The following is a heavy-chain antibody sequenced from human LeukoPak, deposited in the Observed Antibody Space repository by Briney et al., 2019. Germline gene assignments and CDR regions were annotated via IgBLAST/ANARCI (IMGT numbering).Heavy chain of an antibody. Sequence: GSLRLSCAASGFTFSSYWMHWIRQPPGKGLEWIGSIYHSGSTYYNPSLKSRVTISVDTSKNQFSLKLSSVTAADTAVYYCARSAYSNYVDNWFDPWGQGTLVTVSS. D-gene: IGHD4-11*01. CDR3: ARSAYSNYVDNWFDP. CDR1: GFTFSSYW. J-gene: IGHJ5*02. V-gene: IGHV4-38-2*01. CDR2: IYHSGST.